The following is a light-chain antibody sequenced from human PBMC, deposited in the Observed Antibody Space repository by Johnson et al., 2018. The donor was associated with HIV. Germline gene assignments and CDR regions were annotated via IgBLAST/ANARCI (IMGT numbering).Light chain of an antibody. J-gene: IGLJ1*01. Sequence: QSVLTQPPSVSAAPGQKVTISCSGSSSNIGNNYVSWYQQLPGTAPKVLIYENNKRPSGIPYRFSGSKSGASATLGITGLQTWDEADYYYGTWDSGLSAGNVFGTGTQVTVL. CDR3: GTWDSGLSAGNV. CDR2: ENN. CDR1: SSNIGNNY. V-gene: IGLV1-51*02.